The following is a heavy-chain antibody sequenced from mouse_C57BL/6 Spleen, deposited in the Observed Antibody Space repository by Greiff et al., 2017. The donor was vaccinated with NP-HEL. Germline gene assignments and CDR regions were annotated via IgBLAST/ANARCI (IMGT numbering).Heavy chain of an antibody. V-gene: IGHV14-4*01. D-gene: IGHD1-1*01. CDR1: GFNIKDDY. CDR2: IDPENGDT. J-gene: IGHJ2*01. CDR3: TEFYYGSTGGY. Sequence: EVQLQQSGAELVRPGASVKLSCTASGFNIKDDYMHWVKQRPEQGLEWIGWIDPENGDTEYASKFQGKATITADTSSNTAYLQLSSLPSEDTAVYYCTEFYYGSTGGYWGQGTTLTVSS.